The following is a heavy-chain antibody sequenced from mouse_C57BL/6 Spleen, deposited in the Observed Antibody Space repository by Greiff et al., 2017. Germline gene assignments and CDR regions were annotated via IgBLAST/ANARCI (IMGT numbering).Heavy chain of an antibody. CDR2: INPSTGGT. Sequence: VQLKESGPELVKPGASVKLSCKASGYSFTGYYMNWVKQSPEKSLEWIGEINPSTGGTTYNQKVKAKATLTVDKSSSTAYMQLKSLTSEDSAVYYCASTVVGTEAMDYWGQGTSVTVSS. CDR1: GYSFTGYY. CDR3: ASTVVGTEAMDY. D-gene: IGHD1-1*01. V-gene: IGHV1-42*01. J-gene: IGHJ4*01.